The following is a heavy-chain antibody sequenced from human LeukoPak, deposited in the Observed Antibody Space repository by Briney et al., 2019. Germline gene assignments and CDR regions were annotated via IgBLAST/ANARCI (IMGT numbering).Heavy chain of an antibody. Sequence: PGGSLRLSCVASGFTFSSYWMSWVRQAPGKGLEWVANIKQDGSEKYYVDSVKGRFTISRDNAKNSLYLQMNSLRAEDTAVYYCARPYCGGDCYSDYWGQGTLVTVSS. CDR3: ARPYCGGDCYSDY. D-gene: IGHD2-21*02. J-gene: IGHJ4*02. V-gene: IGHV3-7*01. CDR2: IKQDGSEK. CDR1: GFTFSSYW.